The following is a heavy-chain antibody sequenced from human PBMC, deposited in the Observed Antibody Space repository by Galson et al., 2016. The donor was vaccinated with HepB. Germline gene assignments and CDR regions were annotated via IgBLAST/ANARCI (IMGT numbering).Heavy chain of an antibody. CDR2: ISHSGGTT. D-gene: IGHD6-13*01. CDR3: AKDLWVRQQLAYYFDY. J-gene: IGHJ4*02. CDR1: EFTFSSYA. V-gene: IGHV3-23*01. Sequence: SLRLSCAASEFTFSSYAMAWVRQAPGEGLEWVSGISHSGGTTYYADSVKGRFTVSRDNSKNTLYLQMSSLRAEDTAVYYCAKDLWVRQQLAYYFDYWGQGTLATVSS.